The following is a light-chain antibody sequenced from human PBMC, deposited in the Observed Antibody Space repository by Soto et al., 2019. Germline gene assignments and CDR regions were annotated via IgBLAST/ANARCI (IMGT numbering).Light chain of an antibody. CDR1: SSDVGSYNL. CDR2: EGS. Sequence: LTQPASVSGSPGQSITISCTGTSSDVGSYNLVSWYQQHPGKAPKLMIYEGSKRPSGVSNRFSGSKSGHTASLTISGLQAEDEADYYCCSYAGSSTYVCGTGTKVTVL. CDR3: CSYAGSSTYV. V-gene: IGLV2-23*01. J-gene: IGLJ1*01.